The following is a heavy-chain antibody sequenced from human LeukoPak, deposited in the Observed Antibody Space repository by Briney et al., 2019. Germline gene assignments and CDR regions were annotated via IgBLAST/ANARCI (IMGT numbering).Heavy chain of an antibody. J-gene: IGHJ4*02. CDR3: ATLLNYDFWSGYYANDY. CDR2: ISSSGSTI. CDR1: GFTFSDDY. D-gene: IGHD3-3*01. V-gene: IGHV3-11*01. Sequence: PGGSLRLSCAASGFTFSDDYMSWIRQAPGKGLEWVSYISSSGSTIYYADSVKGRFTISRDNAKNSLYLQMNSLRAEDTAVYYCATLLNYDFWSGYYANDYWGQGTLVTVSS.